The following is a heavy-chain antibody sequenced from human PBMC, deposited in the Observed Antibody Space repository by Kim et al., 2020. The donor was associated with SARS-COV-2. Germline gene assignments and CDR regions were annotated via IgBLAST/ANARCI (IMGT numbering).Heavy chain of an antibody. Sequence: GGSLRLSCAASGFTFSSYAMHWVRQAPGKGLEWVAVISYDGSNKYYADSVKGRFTISRDNSKNTLYLQMNSLRAEDTAVYYCARGRYSSGWYPDGLPHDAFDIWGQGTMVTVSS. CDR2: ISYDGSNK. CDR1: GFTFSSYA. J-gene: IGHJ3*02. D-gene: IGHD6-19*01. V-gene: IGHV3-30-3*01. CDR3: ARGRYSSGWYPDGLPHDAFDI.